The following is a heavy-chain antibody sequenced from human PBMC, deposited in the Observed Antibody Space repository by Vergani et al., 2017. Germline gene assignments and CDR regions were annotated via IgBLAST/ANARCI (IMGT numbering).Heavy chain of an antibody. J-gene: IGHJ1*01. D-gene: IGHD2-2*01. V-gene: IGHV4-34*01. CDR1: GGSFSGYY. Sequence: QVQLQQWGAGLLKPSETLSLTCAVYGGSFSGYYWSWIRQPPGKGLEWIGEINHSGSTNYNPSLKSRVTISVDTSKNQFSLKLSSVTAADTAVYYCARGGYQLLKVFFQHWGQGTLVTVS. CDR2: INHSGST. CDR3: ARGGYQLLKVFFQH.